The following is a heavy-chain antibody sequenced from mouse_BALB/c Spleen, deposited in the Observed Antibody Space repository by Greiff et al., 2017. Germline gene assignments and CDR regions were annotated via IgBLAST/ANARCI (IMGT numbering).Heavy chain of an antibody. CDR2: IYPGSGST. V-gene: IGHV1-55*01. D-gene: IGHD2-4*01. Sequence: QVQLQQPGAELVKPGTSVKLSCKASGYNFTSYWINWVKLRPGQGLEWIGDIYPGSGSTNYNEKFKSKATLTVDTSSSTAYMQLSSLASEDSALYYCARYDYDRAWFAYWGQGTLVTVSA. CDR3: ARYDYDRAWFAY. J-gene: IGHJ3*01. CDR1: GYNFTSYW.